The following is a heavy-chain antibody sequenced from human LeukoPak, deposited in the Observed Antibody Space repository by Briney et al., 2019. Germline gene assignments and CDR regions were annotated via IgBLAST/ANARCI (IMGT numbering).Heavy chain of an antibody. CDR3: ARATTVTTPYYYYGMDV. Sequence: SVKVSCKASGGTFSSYAISWVRQAPGQGLEWMGGIIPIFGTANYAQKFQGRVTITADESTSTAYMELSSLRSEDTAVYYCARATTVTTPYYYYGMDVWGQGTTVTVSS. V-gene: IGHV1-69*01. CDR1: GGTFSSYA. D-gene: IGHD4-17*01. CDR2: IIPIFGTA. J-gene: IGHJ6*02.